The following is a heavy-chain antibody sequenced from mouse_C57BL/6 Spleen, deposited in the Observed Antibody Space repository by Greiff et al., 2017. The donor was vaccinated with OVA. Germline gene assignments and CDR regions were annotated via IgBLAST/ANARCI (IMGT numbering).Heavy chain of an antibody. CDR3: TIYYYGSSWAY. J-gene: IGHJ3*01. CDR2: IDPETGGT. D-gene: IGHD1-1*01. Sequence: VKLQESGAELVRPGASVTLSCKASGYTFTDYEMHWVKQTPVHGLEWIGAIDPETGGTAYNQKFKGKAILTADKSSSTAYMELRSLTSEDSAVYYCTIYYYGSSWAYWGQGTLVTVSA. V-gene: IGHV1-15*01. CDR1: GYTFTDYE.